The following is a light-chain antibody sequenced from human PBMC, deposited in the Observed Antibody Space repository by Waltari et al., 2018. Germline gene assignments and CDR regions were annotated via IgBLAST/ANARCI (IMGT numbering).Light chain of an antibody. Sequence: QSVLTQPPSVSGTPGQRVTISCSGGSSNIVRNLVNWYHVFPGTAPRLLSFNNDQRPSGVPDRFSGSKSGTSAALAISGLQSDDEADYDCAAWDDTLNAYVFGSGTKVTVL. CDR2: NND. V-gene: IGLV1-44*01. CDR1: SSNIVRNL. J-gene: IGLJ1*01. CDR3: AAWDDTLNAYV.